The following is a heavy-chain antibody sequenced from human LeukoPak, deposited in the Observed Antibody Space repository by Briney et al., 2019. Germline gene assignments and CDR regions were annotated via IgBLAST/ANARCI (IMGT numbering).Heavy chain of an antibody. CDR1: GFTFSSYS. Sequence: GGSLRLSCAASGFTFSSYSMNWGRQAPGKGLEWVSSISSSSRYIYYADSVKGRFTISRDNAKNSLYLQMNSLRAEDTAVYYCARDLFTGDRGYYFDYWGQGTLVTVSS. J-gene: IGHJ4*02. D-gene: IGHD7-27*01. V-gene: IGHV3-21*01. CDR2: ISSSSRYI. CDR3: ARDLFTGDRGYYFDY.